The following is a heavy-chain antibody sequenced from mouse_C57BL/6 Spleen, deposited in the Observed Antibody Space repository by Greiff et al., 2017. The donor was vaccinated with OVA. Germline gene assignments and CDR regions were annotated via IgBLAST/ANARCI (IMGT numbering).Heavy chain of an antibody. Sequence: EVKLVESGPGLVKPSQSLSLTCSVTGYSITSGYYWNWIRQFPGNKLEWMGYISYDGSNNYNPSLKNRISITRDTSKNQFFLKLNSVTTEDTATYYCARDGSYDYDRTWFAYWGQGTLVTVSA. CDR2: ISYDGSN. D-gene: IGHD2-4*01. CDR3: ARDGSYDYDRTWFAY. J-gene: IGHJ3*01. CDR1: GYSITSGYY. V-gene: IGHV3-6*01.